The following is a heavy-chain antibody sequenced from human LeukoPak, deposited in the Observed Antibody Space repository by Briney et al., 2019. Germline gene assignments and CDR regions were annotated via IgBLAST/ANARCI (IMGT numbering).Heavy chain of an antibody. CDR2: ISGGSSYK. CDR1: GFIFSSYS. CDR3: ATDRGYCSSTSCYSLALNS. Sequence: GGSLRLSCEASGFIFSSYSMNWVRQAPGKGLEWVSSISGGSSYKYYADSAKGRFTISRDNAKNSLYLQMNSLRAEDTAVYFCATDRGYCSSTSCYSLALNSWGQGTLVTVSS. V-gene: IGHV3-21*01. J-gene: IGHJ4*02. D-gene: IGHD2-2*01.